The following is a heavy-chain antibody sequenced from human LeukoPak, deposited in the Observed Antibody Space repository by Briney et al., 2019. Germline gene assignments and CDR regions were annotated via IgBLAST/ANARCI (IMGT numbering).Heavy chain of an antibody. Sequence: PGGSLRLSCAASGFTVSSNYMSWVRLAPGKGLEWVSSISSSSSYIYYADSVKGRFTISRDNAKNSLYLQMNSLRAEDTAVYYCARDFVTIFGVVIYFDYWGQGTLVTVSS. J-gene: IGHJ4*02. CDR3: ARDFVTIFGVVIYFDY. CDR2: ISSSSSYI. V-gene: IGHV3-21*01. D-gene: IGHD3-3*01. CDR1: GFTVSSNY.